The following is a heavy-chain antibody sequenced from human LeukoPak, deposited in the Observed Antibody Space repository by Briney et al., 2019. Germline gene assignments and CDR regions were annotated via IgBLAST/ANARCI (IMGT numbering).Heavy chain of an antibody. J-gene: IGHJ3*02. CDR2: IGYGGTKE. CDR1: GFTFDDYA. Sequence: GGSLRLSCAASGFTFDDYAMHWVRQTPGKGLEWVSFIGYGGTKEYYADSVKGRFTISRDNSKNSLYLQMNSLRLEDTAVYYCAKSRAPTANPDAFDIWGQGTMVTVSS. V-gene: IGHV3-30*02. D-gene: IGHD4/OR15-4a*01. CDR3: AKSRAPTANPDAFDI.